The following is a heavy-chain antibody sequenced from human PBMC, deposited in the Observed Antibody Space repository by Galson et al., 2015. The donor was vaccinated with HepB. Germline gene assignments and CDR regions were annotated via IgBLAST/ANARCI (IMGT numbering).Heavy chain of an antibody. V-gene: IGHV1-46*03. Sequence: SVKVSCKASGYTFTSYYMHWVRQAPGQGLEWMGIINPSGGSTSYAQKFQGRVTMTRDTSTSTVYMELSSLRSEDTAVYYCARERGGLAAADHYYYYGMDVWGQGTTVTVSS. CDR2: INPSGGST. CDR3: ARERGGLAAADHYYYYGMDV. D-gene: IGHD6-13*01. CDR1: GYTFTSYY. J-gene: IGHJ6*02.